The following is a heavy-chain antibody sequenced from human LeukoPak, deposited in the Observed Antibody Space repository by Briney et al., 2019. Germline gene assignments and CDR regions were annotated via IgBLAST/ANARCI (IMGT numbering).Heavy chain of an antibody. CDR3: ARDRLVRGALDY. CDR2: ISYDGSNK. CDR1: GFTFSSYA. V-gene: IGHV3-30*14. Sequence: GGSLRLSCAASGFTFSSYAMHWVRQAPGKGLEWVAVISYDGSNKYYADSVKGRFTISRDNSKNTLYLQMNSLRAEDTAVYYCARDRLVRGALDYWGQGTLVTVSS. J-gene: IGHJ4*02. D-gene: IGHD3-10*01.